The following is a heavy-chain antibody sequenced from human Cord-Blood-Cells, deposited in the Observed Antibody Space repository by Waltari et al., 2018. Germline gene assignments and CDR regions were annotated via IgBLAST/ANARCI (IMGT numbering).Heavy chain of an antibody. Sequence: QVQLQQWGAGLLKPSETLSLTCAVYGGSFSGYYWSWTRQPPGKGLEWSGEINHSGSTNYNPSLKSRVTISVDTSKNQFSLKLSSVTAADTAVYYCARAPHAHFDYWGQGTLVTVSS. V-gene: IGHV4-34*01. CDR1: GGSFSGYY. CDR2: INHSGST. CDR3: ARAPHAHFDY. J-gene: IGHJ4*02.